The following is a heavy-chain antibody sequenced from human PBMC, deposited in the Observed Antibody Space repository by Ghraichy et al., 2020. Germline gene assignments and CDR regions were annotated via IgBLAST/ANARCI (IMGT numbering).Heavy chain of an antibody. CDR3: ARDPRYSTNCVCFPDPVQPTSYTIDF. D-gene: IGHD2-8*01. Sequence: GESLNISCAASGFTFSSYGMHWVRQAPGKGLEWVAVIWYDGSNKYYADSVKGRFTISRDNSKNTLYLQMNSLRAEDTAVYYCARDPRYSTNCVCFPDPVQPTSYTIDFWGQVTTVTVSS. V-gene: IGHV3-33*01. J-gene: IGHJ6*02. CDR1: GFTFSSYG. CDR2: IWYDGSNK.